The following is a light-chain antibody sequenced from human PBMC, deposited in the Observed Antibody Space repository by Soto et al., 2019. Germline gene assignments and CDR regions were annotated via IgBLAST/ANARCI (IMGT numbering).Light chain of an antibody. CDR1: SSDVGGYNY. CDR2: EVS. CDR3: SSYTSSSTRV. V-gene: IGLV2-14*01. J-gene: IGLJ3*02. Sequence: QSALTQPASVSGSPGQSITISCTGTSSDVGGYNYVSWYQQHPGKAPKLMIYEVSNRPSGCSNRFSGSKSGNTASLTISGLQAGDEDDYYCSSYTSSSTRVFGGGTQLTVL.